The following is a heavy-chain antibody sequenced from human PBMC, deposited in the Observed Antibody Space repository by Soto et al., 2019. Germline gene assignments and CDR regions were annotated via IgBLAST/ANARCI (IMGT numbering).Heavy chain of an antibody. CDR3: ARGDYYDSSGPFSDAFDI. V-gene: IGHV3-7*04. CDR1: GCTFSSYW. CDR2: IKPDGSEK. D-gene: IGHD3-22*01. J-gene: IGHJ3*02. Sequence: GGSLRLSWAASGCTFSSYWMSWVIQAPGKGLEWVANIKPDGSEKWYVDSVKGRVTISRDNAKNSLYLQINSLRAEDTAVYYCARGDYYDSSGPFSDAFDIWGQGTMVTVSS.